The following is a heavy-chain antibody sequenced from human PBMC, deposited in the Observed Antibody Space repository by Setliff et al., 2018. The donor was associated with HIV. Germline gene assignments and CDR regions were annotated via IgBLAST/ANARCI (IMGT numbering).Heavy chain of an antibody. J-gene: IGHJ4*02. V-gene: IGHV3-7*03. D-gene: IGHD2-15*01. Sequence: GVLRLSCAASGFTFSTYWMSWVRQAPGKGPEWVANIRQDGGEAYYVGSVSGRFTISRDNAKNSLDLEMRYLRGDDTAIYYCTRCAAGPYCRNSFEYWGRGALVTVSS. CDR3: TRCAAGPYCRNSFEY. CDR1: GFTFSTYW. CDR2: IRQDGGEA.